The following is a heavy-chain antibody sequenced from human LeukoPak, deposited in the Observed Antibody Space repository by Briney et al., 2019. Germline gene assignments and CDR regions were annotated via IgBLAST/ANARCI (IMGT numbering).Heavy chain of an antibody. D-gene: IGHD4-11*01. CDR3: ATTFPTDLLDY. CDR2: LDSEDGET. CDR1: GYTLTELS. V-gene: IGHV1-24*01. J-gene: IGHJ4*02. Sequence: GASVKVSCKVSGYTLTELSIHWVRQAPGKGLEWMGGLDSEDGETTYAQKFQGRVTMTEDTSIDTAFMELSSLRSEDTAVYYCATTFPTDLLDYWGQGTLVTVSS.